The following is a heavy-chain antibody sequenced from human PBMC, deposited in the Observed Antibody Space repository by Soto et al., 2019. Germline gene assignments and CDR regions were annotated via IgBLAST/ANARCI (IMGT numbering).Heavy chain of an antibody. CDR2: IYSGGST. CDR1: GFTVSSHY. D-gene: IGHD2-2*02. Sequence: EVQLVESGGGLVQPGGSLRLSCAASGFTVSSHYMTWVRQAPGKGLEWVSLIYSGGSTYYADSVKGRFTVSRDNSKNTLYLQMNSLRAEDTAVYYCARALTYCTSTSCYNFYYYMDVWGKGTTVTVSS. CDR3: ARALTYCTSTSCYNFYYYMDV. J-gene: IGHJ6*03. V-gene: IGHV3-66*01.